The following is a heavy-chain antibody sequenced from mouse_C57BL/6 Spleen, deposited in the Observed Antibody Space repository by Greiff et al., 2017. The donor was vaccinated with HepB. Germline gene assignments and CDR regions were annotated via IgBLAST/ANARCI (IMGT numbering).Heavy chain of an antibody. V-gene: IGHV6-3*01. CDR1: GFTFSNYW. CDR2: IRLKSDNYAT. Sequence: EVKVEESGGGLVQPGGSMKLSCVASGFTFSNYWMNWVRQSPEKGLEWVAQIRLKSDNYATHYAESVQGRFTISRDDFKSSVYLQMNNLRAEDTGIYYCTKEDYGNTSAMDYWGQGTSVTVSS. D-gene: IGHD2-1*01. CDR3: TKEDYGNTSAMDY. J-gene: IGHJ4*01.